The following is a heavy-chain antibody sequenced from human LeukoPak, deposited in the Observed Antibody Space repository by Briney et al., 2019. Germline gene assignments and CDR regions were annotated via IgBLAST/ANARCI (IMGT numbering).Heavy chain of an antibody. CDR2: ITGSGSGI. CDR3: ARDKDYGFTY. Sequence: PGGSLRLSCAASGFSLSSENMNWVRQAPGEGPEWISWITGSGSGIIYADSVKGRFTISRDNAKNSLFLQMNSLRVEDTAVYYCARDKDYGFTYWGQGTLVTVSS. D-gene: IGHD4-17*01. V-gene: IGHV3-48*01. J-gene: IGHJ4*02. CDR1: GFSLSSEN.